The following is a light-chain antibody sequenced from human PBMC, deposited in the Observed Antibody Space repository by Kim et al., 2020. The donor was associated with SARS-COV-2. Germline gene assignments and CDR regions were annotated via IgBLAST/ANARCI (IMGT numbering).Light chain of an antibody. J-gene: IGLJ2*01. CDR3: QSYDSSLSGSRNVV. V-gene: IGLV1-40*01. CDR2: GNS. CDR1: SSNIGAGYD. Sequence: NSCTGSSSNIGAGYDVHWYQQLPGTAPKLLIYGNSNRPSGVPDRFSGSKSGTSASLAITGLQAEDEADYYCQSYDSSLSGSRNVVFGGGTQLTVL.